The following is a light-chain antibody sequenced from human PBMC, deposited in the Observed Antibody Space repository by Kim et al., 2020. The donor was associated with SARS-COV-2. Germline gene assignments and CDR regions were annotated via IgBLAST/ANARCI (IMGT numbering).Light chain of an antibody. V-gene: IGKV1-5*03. Sequence: SASVGDTVTITCRASQSVNDWLAWYQQKPGKAPKLLIYKASSLTSGVTSRFSGSGSGREFTITISSLQPDEFGTYYCQQYDSSWTFGQGTKVDIK. J-gene: IGKJ1*01. CDR2: KAS. CDR1: QSVNDW. CDR3: QQYDSSWT.